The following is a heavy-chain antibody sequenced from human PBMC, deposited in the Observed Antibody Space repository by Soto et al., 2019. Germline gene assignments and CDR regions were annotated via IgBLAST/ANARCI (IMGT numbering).Heavy chain of an antibody. V-gene: IGHV5-10-1*01. J-gene: IGHJ4*02. CDR2: LDPSGSHT. Sequence: PGESLKISCKGSGYSFTSYWISWVRQMPGKGLELMVKLDPSGSHTNYSPTFQGHVTFSADESTSTAYLQWSSLKASDTAIYYCARLQLDSSGSYLPGNXWGLGTLVTVSX. CDR1: GYSFTSYW. CDR3: ARLQLDSSGSYLPGNX. D-gene: IGHD6-19*01.